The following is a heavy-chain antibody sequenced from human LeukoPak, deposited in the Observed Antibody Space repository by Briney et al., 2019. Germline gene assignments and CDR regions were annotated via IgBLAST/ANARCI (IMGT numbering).Heavy chain of an antibody. Sequence: SETLSLTCTVSGGSISSGGYCWSWIRQHPGKGLEWIGYIYYSGSTYYNPSLKSRVTISVDTSKNQFSLKLSSVTAADTAVYYCARDQLRGVFDYWGQGTLVTVSS. V-gene: IGHV4-31*03. D-gene: IGHD3-10*01. CDR2: IYYSGST. J-gene: IGHJ4*02. CDR3: ARDQLRGVFDY. CDR1: GGSISSGGYC.